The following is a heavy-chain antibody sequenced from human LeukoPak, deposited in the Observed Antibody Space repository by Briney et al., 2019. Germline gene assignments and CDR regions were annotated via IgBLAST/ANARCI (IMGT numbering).Heavy chain of an antibody. D-gene: IGHD3-10*01. Sequence: PGGSLRLSCAASGFTVSSNYMSWVRQAPGKGLEWVSVIYSGGSTYYADSVKGRFTISRDNSKNTLYLQMNSLRAEDTALYYCARGLWFGELPIDYWGQGTLVTVSS. CDR3: ARGLWFGELPIDY. CDR1: GFTVSSNY. J-gene: IGHJ4*02. V-gene: IGHV3-53*01. CDR2: IYSGGST.